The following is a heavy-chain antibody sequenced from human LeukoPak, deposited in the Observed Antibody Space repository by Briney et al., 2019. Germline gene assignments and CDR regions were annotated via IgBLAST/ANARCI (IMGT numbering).Heavy chain of an antibody. Sequence: SETLSLTCTVSGGSINSPPYYWGWIRQPPGKGLEWIGGIYYTGTTYKNPSLESRVTISIDTPQNQFSLRVRSVTAADTAVYYCAKSGSWYAPYFDSWGQGTLVTVSS. V-gene: IGHV4-39*07. CDR3: AKSGSWYAPYFDS. D-gene: IGHD6-13*01. J-gene: IGHJ4*02. CDR2: IYYTGTT. CDR1: GGSINSPPYY.